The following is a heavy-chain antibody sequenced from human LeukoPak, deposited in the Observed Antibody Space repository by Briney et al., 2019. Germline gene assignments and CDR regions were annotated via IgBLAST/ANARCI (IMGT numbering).Heavy chain of an antibody. CDR1: GFTFSSYA. J-gene: IGHJ6*02. CDR3: ARDFLAAEDGDGMDV. D-gene: IGHD6-25*01. V-gene: IGHV3-30-3*01. Sequence: GGSLRLSCAASGFTFSSYAMHWVRQAPGKGLEWVAVISYDGSNKYYADSVKGRFTISRDNSKNTLYLQMNSLRAEDTAVYYCARDFLAAEDGDGMDVWGQGTTVTVSS. CDR2: ISYDGSNK.